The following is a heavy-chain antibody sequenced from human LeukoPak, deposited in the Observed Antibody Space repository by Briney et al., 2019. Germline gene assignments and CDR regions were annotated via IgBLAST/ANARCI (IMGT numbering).Heavy chain of an antibody. D-gene: IGHD7-27*01. J-gene: IGHJ6*03. V-gene: IGHV4-34*01. CDR3: TRQTGAYYYYMDV. Sequence: SETLSLTCAVYGGSFSGYYWSWIRDPPGKGLEWIGEINHRGSTNYNTSLTSRVTISVDTSNNQFSPKLNSVTAAPTARYYCTRQTGAYYYYMDVWGKGTTVSVSS. CDR2: INHRGST. CDR1: GGSFSGYY.